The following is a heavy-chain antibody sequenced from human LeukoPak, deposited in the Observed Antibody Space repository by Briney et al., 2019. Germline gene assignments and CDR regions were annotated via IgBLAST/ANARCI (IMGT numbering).Heavy chain of an antibody. CDR3: ARHYVWGNNPYYPSDH. Sequence: SETLYLTCTVSGGSISSSNYCWSWIRQPPGKGLEWIGNVFYSGTTYYYPSLKSRVTIFVDTSKNQFSLKLSSVTAADTAVYYCARHYVWGNNPYYPSDHWGQGALVTVSS. D-gene: IGHD3-16*01. CDR1: GGSISSSNYC. V-gene: IGHV4-39*01. J-gene: IGHJ4*02. CDR2: VFYSGTT.